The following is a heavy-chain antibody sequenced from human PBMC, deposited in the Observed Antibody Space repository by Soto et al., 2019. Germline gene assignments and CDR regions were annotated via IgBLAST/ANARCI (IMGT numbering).Heavy chain of an antibody. Sequence: QVQLVQSGAEVKKPGASVKVSCKASGYTFTSYGISWVRQAPGQGLEWMGWISGYNGNTNYAQKPQGRVTMTTDTSTSTAYMELRSLRSDDTAVYYCARGLLGLGSGYYFDYWGQGTLVTVSS. D-gene: IGHD2-21*01. CDR1: GYTFTSYG. CDR3: ARGLLGLGSGYYFDY. V-gene: IGHV1-18*01. CDR2: ISGYNGNT. J-gene: IGHJ4*02.